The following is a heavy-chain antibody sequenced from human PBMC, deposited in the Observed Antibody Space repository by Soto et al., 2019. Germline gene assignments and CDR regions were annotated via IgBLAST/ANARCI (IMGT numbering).Heavy chain of an antibody. CDR2: IKADGSEK. CDR1: GISLSGQW. Sequence: EVQLVESGGTLVQPGGSLGLSCVASGISLSGQWMSWVRQAPGKGLAWVANIKADGSEKHYVDSVMGRFAISRDNAKNSLFLQMDSLRAEDTAIYYCAMGPYWGQGTLVTVSS. V-gene: IGHV3-7*04. J-gene: IGHJ4*02. CDR3: AMGPY.